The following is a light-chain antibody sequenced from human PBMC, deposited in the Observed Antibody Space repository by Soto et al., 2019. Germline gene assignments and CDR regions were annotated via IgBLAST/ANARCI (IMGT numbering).Light chain of an antibody. CDR2: EVS. J-gene: IGLJ1*01. Sequence: QSALTQPASVSGSPGQSITISCTGTSSDIGGYNYVSWYQQHPGKAPKLMIYEVSKRPSGVPDRFSGSKSGNTASLTISGLQAEDEADYYCCSFAGGYTFVFGSGTKVTVL. CDR1: SSDIGGYNY. CDR3: CSFAGGYTFV. V-gene: IGLV2-11*01.